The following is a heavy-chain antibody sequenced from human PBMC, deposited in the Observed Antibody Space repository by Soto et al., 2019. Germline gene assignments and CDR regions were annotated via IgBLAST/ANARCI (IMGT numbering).Heavy chain of an antibody. CDR3: VRNGYYSLEV. CDR2: VYHSGAT. V-gene: IGHV4-4*02. J-gene: IGHJ6*02. D-gene: IGHD3-22*01. CDR1: GDSIIGTGW. Sequence: QVQLQESGPGLVRPSWTLSLTCAVSGDSIIGTGWWSWVRQSPVKGLDWIGEVYHSGATNYNPSLKSRVTISVDTSRNQFSLNLGSVTAADTAVYYCVRNGYYSLEVWGQGTTVNVSS.